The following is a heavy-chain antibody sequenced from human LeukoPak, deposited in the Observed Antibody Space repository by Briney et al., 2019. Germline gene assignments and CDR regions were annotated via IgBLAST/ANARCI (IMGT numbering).Heavy chain of an antibody. CDR1: GFTFSSYW. CDR3: ARAAVAAPGDV. V-gene: IGHV3-7*04. CDR2: IKPDGSEK. D-gene: IGHD6-19*01. Sequence: GGSLRLYCAASGFTFSSYWMAWVRQAPGKGPEWVANIKPDGSEKYYVDSLRGRFTISRDNAENSLYLQMKSLRDEDTAVYYCARAAVAAPGDVWGQGTTVTVSS. J-gene: IGHJ6*02.